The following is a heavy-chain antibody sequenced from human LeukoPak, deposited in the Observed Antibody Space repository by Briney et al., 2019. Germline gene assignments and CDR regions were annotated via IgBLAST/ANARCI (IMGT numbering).Heavy chain of an antibody. J-gene: IGHJ4*02. CDR3: ARHSPPWGQNYGDYHY. Sequence: PSETLSLTCTVSGGSISSSSYYWGWIRQPPGKGLEWIGSIYYSGSTYYNPSLKSRVTISVDTSKNQFSLKLSSVTAADTAVYYCARHSPPWGQNYGDYHYWGQGTLVTVSS. V-gene: IGHV4-39*01. CDR2: IYYSGST. CDR1: GGSISSSSYY. D-gene: IGHD4-17*01.